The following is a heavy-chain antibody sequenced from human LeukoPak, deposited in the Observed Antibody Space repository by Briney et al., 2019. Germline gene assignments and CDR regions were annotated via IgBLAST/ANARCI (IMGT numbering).Heavy chain of an antibody. J-gene: IGHJ4*02. D-gene: IGHD2-2*01. CDR1: GYTFTGHY. CDR2: INPNSGDT. Sequence: ASVKVSCKASGYTFTGHYMYWVRQAPGQGLEWMGWINPNSGDTNYAQKFQGRVTMTRDTSISTAYMDLNRLTSDDPAVYYCARRLTTSQDLDYWGQGTLVTVSS. CDR3: ARRLTTSQDLDY. V-gene: IGHV1-2*02.